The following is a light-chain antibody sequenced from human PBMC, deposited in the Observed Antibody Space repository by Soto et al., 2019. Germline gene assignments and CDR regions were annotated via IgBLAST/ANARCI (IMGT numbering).Light chain of an antibody. Sequence: EIGLTQSPGTLSLSPGERATLSCRASQSVSSSYLAWYQQKPGQAPRLLIYDASSRATGIPDRFSGSGSGEDFSLTISRLEPEDFAVYYCQQYGSSPPCTFDHGPKLVIK. V-gene: IGKV3-20*01. CDR2: DAS. J-gene: IGKJ2*02. CDR1: QSVSSSY. CDR3: QQYGSSPPCT.